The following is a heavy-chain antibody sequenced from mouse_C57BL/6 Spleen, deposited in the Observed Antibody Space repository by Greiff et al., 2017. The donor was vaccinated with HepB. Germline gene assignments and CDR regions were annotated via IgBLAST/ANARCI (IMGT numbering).Heavy chain of an antibody. J-gene: IGHJ4*01. CDR1: GFTFSSYA. D-gene: IGHD3-3*01. CDR2: ISSGGDYI. Sequence: EVKVEESGEGLVKPGGSLKLSCAASGFTFSSYAMSWVRQTPEKRLEWVAYISSGGDYIYYADTVKGRFTISRDNARNTLYLQMSSLKSEDTAMYYCTRDEGRYAMDYWGQGTSVTVSS. V-gene: IGHV5-9-1*02. CDR3: TRDEGRYAMDY.